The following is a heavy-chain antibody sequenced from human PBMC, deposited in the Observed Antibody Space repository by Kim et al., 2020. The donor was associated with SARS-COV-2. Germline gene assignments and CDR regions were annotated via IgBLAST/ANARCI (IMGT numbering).Heavy chain of an antibody. D-gene: IGHD3-9*01. Sequence: TLYAASVKGRFTISTDNSKNTLHLQMDSLRADDTAVYYCARGPSPWFFDSWGQGTLVTVSS. V-gene: IGHV3-53*01. CDR2: T. J-gene: IGHJ4*02. CDR3: ARGPSPWFFDS.